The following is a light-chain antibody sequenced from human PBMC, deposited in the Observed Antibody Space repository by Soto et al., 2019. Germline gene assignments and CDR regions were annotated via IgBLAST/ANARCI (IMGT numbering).Light chain of an antibody. CDR1: QSISSN. CDR3: QQYSNWPPAT. V-gene: IGKV3-15*01. Sequence: EIVMTQSPATLSVSPGERATLSCRASQSISSNLAWYQQKPGQPPRLLIYGASTRATGIPARFSGYGFGTDYTLTISSLQSEDFAIYYCQQYSNWPPATFGGGTKVEIK. CDR2: GAS. J-gene: IGKJ4*01.